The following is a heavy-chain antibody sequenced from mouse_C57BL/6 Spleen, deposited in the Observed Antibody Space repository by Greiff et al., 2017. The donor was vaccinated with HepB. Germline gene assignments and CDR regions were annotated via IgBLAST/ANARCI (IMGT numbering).Heavy chain of an antibody. CDR3: ARVIYYGNLYYAMDY. D-gene: IGHD2-1*01. V-gene: IGHV1-64*01. CDR2: IHPNSGST. J-gene: IGHJ4*01. CDR1: GYTFTSYW. Sequence: QVQLQQPGAELVKPGASVKLSCKASGYTFTSYWMHWVKQRPGQGLEWIGMIHPNSGSTNYNEKFKSKATLTVDKSSSTAYMQLSSLTSEDSAVYYCARVIYYGNLYYAMDYWGQGTSVTVSS.